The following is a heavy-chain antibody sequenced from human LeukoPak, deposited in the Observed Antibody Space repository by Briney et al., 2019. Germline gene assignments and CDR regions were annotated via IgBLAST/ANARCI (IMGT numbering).Heavy chain of an antibody. D-gene: IGHD3-10*01. V-gene: IGHV1-69*13. J-gene: IGHJ3*02. Sequence: RASVKVSCKASGGTFSSYAISWVRQAPGQGLEWMGGIIPIFGTANYAQKFQGRVTITADESTSTAYMELSSLRSEDTAVYYCAREDTDYYGSGSHGSAFDIWGQGTMVTVSS. CDR1: GGTFSSYA. CDR2: IIPIFGTA. CDR3: AREDTDYYGSGSHGSAFDI.